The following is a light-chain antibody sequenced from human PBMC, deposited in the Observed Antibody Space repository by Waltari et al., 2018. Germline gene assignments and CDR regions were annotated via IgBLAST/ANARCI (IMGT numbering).Light chain of an antibody. J-gene: IGKJ3*01. Sequence: DIVMTQSPLSLPVTPGEPASISCRSSQSLLQSNGHNYLEWYLQRPGQSPRGLIFLGSRRVSGVPDRFSGSGSGTDFTLKISRVEAEDVGVYYCMQALQTPLTFGPGTKVDIK. CDR2: LGS. CDR1: QSLLQSNGHNY. V-gene: IGKV2-28*01. CDR3: MQALQTPLT.